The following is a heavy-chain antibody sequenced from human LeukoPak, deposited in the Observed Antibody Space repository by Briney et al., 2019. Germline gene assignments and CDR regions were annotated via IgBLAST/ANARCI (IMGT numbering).Heavy chain of an antibody. V-gene: IGHV4-34*01. CDR2: IDHRGDT. D-gene: IGHD5-24*01. CDR3: ARGATISETGYFDF. CDR1: GGSLSRYY. Sequence: PSETLSLTCVVYGGSLSRYYWSWIRQSPGKGLEWIAEIDHRGDTNYNPSVKSRVTTSVDTSKNQFSLKVRSLSAADTAVYYCARGATISETGYFDFWGQGTPVTVSS. J-gene: IGHJ4*03.